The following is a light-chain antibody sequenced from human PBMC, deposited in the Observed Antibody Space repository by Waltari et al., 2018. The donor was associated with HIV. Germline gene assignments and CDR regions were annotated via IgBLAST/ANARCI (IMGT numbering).Light chain of an antibody. Sequence: QSVVTQPPSVSGTPGQTVTISCSGSTSNTGTKTVNWYQHLPGTAPKRLIYGNYQRPSGVPDRFSASKSGTSASLAISGLQSEDEADYYCASWDASLNGWVFGGGTKLTVL. J-gene: IGLJ3*02. V-gene: IGLV1-44*01. CDR2: GNY. CDR1: TSNTGTKT. CDR3: ASWDASLNGWV.